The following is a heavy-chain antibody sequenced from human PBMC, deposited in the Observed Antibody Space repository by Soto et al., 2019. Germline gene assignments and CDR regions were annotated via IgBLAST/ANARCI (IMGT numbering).Heavy chain of an antibody. J-gene: IGHJ4*02. V-gene: IGHV1-3*01. Sequence: ASVKVSCKASGYTFTIYSIHWVRQAPGQRLEGMGWIYAGNGNTKYSQKFQGRVTIARDTSASTAYMELSSLRSEDTAVYYCARDLGGWPDYWGQGTLVTVSS. CDR2: IYAGNGNT. CDR3: ARDLGGWPDY. D-gene: IGHD2-15*01. CDR1: GYTFTIYS.